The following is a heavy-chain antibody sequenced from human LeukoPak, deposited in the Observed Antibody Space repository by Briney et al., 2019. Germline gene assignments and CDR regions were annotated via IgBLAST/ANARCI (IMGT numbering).Heavy chain of an antibody. CDR3: ARGSIAVAGTYVY. CDR1: GFTFSSYS. V-gene: IGHV3-21*01. CDR2: ISSSSSYI. Sequence: GGSLTLSCAASGFTFSSYSMNWVRPAPGKGLEWVSSISSSSSYIYYAASVKGRFTISRDNAKNSLYLQMNSLRPEDTAVYYCARGSIAVAGTYVYWGQGTLVTVSS. J-gene: IGHJ4*02. D-gene: IGHD6-19*01.